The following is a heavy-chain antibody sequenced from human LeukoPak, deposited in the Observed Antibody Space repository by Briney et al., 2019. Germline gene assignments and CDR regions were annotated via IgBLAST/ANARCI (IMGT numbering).Heavy chain of an antibody. CDR1: GFTFSSYA. V-gene: IGHV3-64*01. J-gene: IGHJ4*02. Sequence: PGGSLRLSCAASGFTFSSYAMHWVRQAPGKGLEYVSAISSNGGSTYYANSVKGRFTISRDNSKNTLYLQMGSLRAEDMAVYYCATDLRFGEFIFDYWGQGTLVTVSS. CDR3: ATDLRFGEFIFDY. CDR2: ISSNGGST. D-gene: IGHD3-10*01.